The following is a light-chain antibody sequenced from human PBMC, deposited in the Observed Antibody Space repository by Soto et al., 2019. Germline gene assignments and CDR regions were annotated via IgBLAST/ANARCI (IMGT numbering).Light chain of an antibody. V-gene: IGKV3-20*01. CDR3: QQYGSSLFT. J-gene: IGKJ3*01. CDR2: GAS. Sequence: EIVLTQSPGTLSLSPGERATLSCRASQSVSSSYLAWYQQKPGQAPRLLIYGASSRATGIPDRFSGSVSGTDFTLTISRLEPEDFAGYYCQQYGSSLFTFGPGTKVDIK. CDR1: QSVSSSY.